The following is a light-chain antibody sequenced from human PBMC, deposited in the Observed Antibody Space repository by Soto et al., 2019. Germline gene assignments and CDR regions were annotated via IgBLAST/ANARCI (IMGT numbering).Light chain of an antibody. CDR2: GTS. CDR3: QQYHKWPPST. J-gene: IGKJ1*01. Sequence: EIVMTQSPATLSVSPGERATLSCRASQSVSSNLAWYQQKPGQSPRLLIYGTSTRATGIPARFSGSGSGTEFTLTISSLQSEDFAIYYCQQYHKWPPSTFGQGTKVDI. CDR1: QSVSSN. V-gene: IGKV3-15*01.